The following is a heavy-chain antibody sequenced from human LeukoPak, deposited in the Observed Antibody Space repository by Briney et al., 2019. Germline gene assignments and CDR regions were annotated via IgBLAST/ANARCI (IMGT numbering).Heavy chain of an antibody. CDR3: ARFRAAMVYDAFDI. Sequence: SETLSLTCTVSGGSISSYYWSWIRQPAGKGLEWIGRIYTSGSTNYNPSLKSRVTISVDTSKNQFSLKLSSVTAADTAVYYCARFRAAMVYDAFDIWGQGTMVTVSS. J-gene: IGHJ3*02. CDR2: IYTSGST. V-gene: IGHV4-4*07. D-gene: IGHD5-18*01. CDR1: GGSISSYY.